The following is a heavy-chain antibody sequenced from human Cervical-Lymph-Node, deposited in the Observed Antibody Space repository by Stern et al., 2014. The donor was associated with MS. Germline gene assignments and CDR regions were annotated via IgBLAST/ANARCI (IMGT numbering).Heavy chain of an antibody. CDR3: ARHDQFLGGMDV. CDR2: VYYTGTP. J-gene: IGHJ6*02. D-gene: IGHD3-3*01. V-gene: IGHV4-39*01. Sequence: QVQLQESGPGLVKPSETLSLTCTVSGASVSSGSYYWGWIRQSPGKRLEXIGYVYYTGTPYSNPSLSSRVTISIDTSNTPFFLNLPCVTATDTAVYYCARHDQFLGGMDVWGQGTTVTVSS. CDR1: GASVSSGSYY.